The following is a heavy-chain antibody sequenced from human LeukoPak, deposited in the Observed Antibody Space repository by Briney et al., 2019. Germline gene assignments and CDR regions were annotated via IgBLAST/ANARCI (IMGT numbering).Heavy chain of an antibody. CDR1: GYTFTSYG. CDR2: ISAYSGNT. Sequence: GASVKVSCKASGYTFTSYGISWVRQAPGQGLEWMGWISAYSGNTNYAQKLQGRVTMTTDTSTSTAYMELRSLRSDDTAVYYCARGPLRGLYSSSSYGDYWGQGTLVTVSS. J-gene: IGHJ4*02. D-gene: IGHD6-6*01. CDR3: ARGPLRGLYSSSSYGDY. V-gene: IGHV1-18*01.